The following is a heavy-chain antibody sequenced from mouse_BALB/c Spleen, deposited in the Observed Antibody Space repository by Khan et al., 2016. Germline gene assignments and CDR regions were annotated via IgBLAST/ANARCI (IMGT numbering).Heavy chain of an antibody. J-gene: IGHJ4*01. CDR3: SRDWDYYAMDY. CDR2: IWAGGST. Sequence: QVQLKESGPGLVAPSQSLSITCTVSGFSLTSYGVHWVRQPPGKGLEWLGVIWAGGSTNYNSALMSRMSISKDNSKSQVFLKMIRLQTDDTAMYYCSRDWDYYAMDYWGQETSVTVSS. V-gene: IGHV2-9*02. D-gene: IGHD4-1*01. CDR1: GFSLTSYG.